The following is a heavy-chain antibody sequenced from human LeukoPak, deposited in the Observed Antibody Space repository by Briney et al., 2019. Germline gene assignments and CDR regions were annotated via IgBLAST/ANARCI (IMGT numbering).Heavy chain of an antibody. J-gene: IGHJ3*02. CDR3: ARELITMVRGGNYDAFDI. V-gene: IGHV4-39*07. CDR2: IYYSGST. D-gene: IGHD3-10*01. CDR1: GGSISSSSYY. Sequence: PSETLSLTCTVSGGSISSSSYYWGWIRQPPGKGLEWIGSIYYSGSTYYNPSLKSRVTISVDTSKNQFSLKLSSVTAADTAVYYCARELITMVRGGNYDAFDIWGQGTMVTVSS.